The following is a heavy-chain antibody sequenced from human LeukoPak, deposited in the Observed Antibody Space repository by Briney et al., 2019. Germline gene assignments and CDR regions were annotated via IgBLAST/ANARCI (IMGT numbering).Heavy chain of an antibody. V-gene: IGHV4-31*03. J-gene: IGHJ6*02. Sequence: KPSQTLSLTCTVSGGSISSGGYYWSWIRQHPGKGLEWIGYIYYSGRTYYNPSLKSRVTISADTSKNQFSLKLSSVTAADTAVYYCARDGGRESPHVWGQGTTVTVSS. CDR2: IYYSGRT. CDR3: ARDGGRESPHV. CDR1: GGSISSGGYY. D-gene: IGHD2-15*01.